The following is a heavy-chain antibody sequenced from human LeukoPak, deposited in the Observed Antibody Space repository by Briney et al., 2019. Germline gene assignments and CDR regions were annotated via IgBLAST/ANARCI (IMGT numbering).Heavy chain of an antibody. CDR3: AKGRNSVVVVDAFDI. CDR1: GFTFSSYA. V-gene: IGHV3-23*01. Sequence: RSGGSLRLSCAASGFTFSSYAMNWVRQAPGKGLEWISAISGSGGTRYLADSVDGRLTISRDNSKNTLYLQMNSLSAEDTAVYYCAKGRNSVVVVDAFDIWGQGTMVAVSS. J-gene: IGHJ3*02. D-gene: IGHD2-15*01. CDR2: ISGSGGTR.